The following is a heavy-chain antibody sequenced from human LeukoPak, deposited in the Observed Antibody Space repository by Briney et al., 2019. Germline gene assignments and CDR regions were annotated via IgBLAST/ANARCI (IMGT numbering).Heavy chain of an antibody. CDR1: GGSIGSYY. Sequence: SETLSLTCTVSGGSIGSYYWSWIRQPPGKGLEWIGYIYYSGSTNYNLSLKSRVTISVDTSKNQFSLKLSSVTAADTAVYYCARGVSYYYGSGSYYNGWGQGTLVTVSS. J-gene: IGHJ4*02. CDR3: ARGVSYYYGSGSYYNG. D-gene: IGHD3-10*01. V-gene: IGHV4-59*01. CDR2: IYYSGST.